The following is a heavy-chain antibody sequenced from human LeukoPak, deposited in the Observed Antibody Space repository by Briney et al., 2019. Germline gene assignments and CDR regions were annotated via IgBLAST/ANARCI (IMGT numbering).Heavy chain of an antibody. CDR1: GGSISSGGYY. V-gene: IGHV4-31*03. CDR3: ARGERYFDYFDY. J-gene: IGHJ4*02. D-gene: IGHD3-9*01. Sequence: TSETLSLTCTVSGGSISSGGYYWSWIRQHPGKGLEWIGCIYYSGSTYYNPSLKSRVTISVDTSKNQFSLKLSSVTAADTAVYYCARGERYFDYFDYWGQGTLVTVSS. CDR2: IYYSGST.